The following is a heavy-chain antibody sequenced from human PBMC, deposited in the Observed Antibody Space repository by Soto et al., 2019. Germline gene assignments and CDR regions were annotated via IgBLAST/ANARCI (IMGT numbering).Heavy chain of an antibody. CDR2: ISGSGKNT. CDR3: ANRNHYHNSGYTYPYFDF. Sequence: GGSLRLSCAASGFIFSNYDMSWVRQAPGKGLDWVPTISGSGKNTYYADSVKGRFTVSRDNSKNTLYLQMNSLRAEDTAVYYCANRNHYHNSGYTYPYFDFWGQGALVTVSS. J-gene: IGHJ4*02. CDR1: GFIFSNYD. D-gene: IGHD3-22*01. V-gene: IGHV3-23*01.